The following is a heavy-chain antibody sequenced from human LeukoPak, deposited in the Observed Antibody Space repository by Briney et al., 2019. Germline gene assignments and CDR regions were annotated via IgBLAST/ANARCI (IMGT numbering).Heavy chain of an antibody. Sequence: GASVKVSCKASGGALNSHIFTWARQAPGQGLEWMGRITPIIDVSKYAQKFQGRLTITADKSTATVYMELSGLKSEDTAVYYCARVNLRGSQYNWFDPWGQGTLVTVSS. V-gene: IGHV1-69*02. J-gene: IGHJ5*02. CDR3: ARVNLRGSQYNWFDP. D-gene: IGHD1-26*01. CDR2: ITPIIDVS. CDR1: GGALNSHI.